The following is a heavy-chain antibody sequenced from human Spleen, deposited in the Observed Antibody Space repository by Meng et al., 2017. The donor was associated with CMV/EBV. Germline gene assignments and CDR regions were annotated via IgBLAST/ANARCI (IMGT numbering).Heavy chain of an antibody. CDR3: ARGGGEWLRDY. V-gene: IGHV4-34*01. Sequence: QVQLQQWGAGLLKPSETLSLTCAVYGGSFSCYYWSWIRQPPGKGLEWIGEINHSGSTNYNPSLKSRVTISVDTSKNQFSLKLSSVTAADTAVYYCARGGGEWLRDYWGQGTLVTVSS. CDR1: GGSFSCYY. J-gene: IGHJ4*02. D-gene: IGHD5-12*01. CDR2: INHSGST.